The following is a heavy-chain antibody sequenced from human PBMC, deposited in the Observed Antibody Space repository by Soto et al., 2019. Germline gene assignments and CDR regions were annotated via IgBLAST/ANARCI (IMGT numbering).Heavy chain of an antibody. CDR2: IYYSGNT. V-gene: IGHV4-59*01. J-gene: IGHJ4*02. CDR1: GGSLSLYY. D-gene: IGHD6-19*01. CDR3: ARDRRDSSGCSDY. Sequence: PSETLSLTCTVSGGSLSLYYWSWIRQPPGKGLEWIGYIYYSGNTNYNPSLKSRVTISVDTSKNQFSLKLSSVTAADTAVYYCARDRRDSSGCSDYWGQGALVTVSS.